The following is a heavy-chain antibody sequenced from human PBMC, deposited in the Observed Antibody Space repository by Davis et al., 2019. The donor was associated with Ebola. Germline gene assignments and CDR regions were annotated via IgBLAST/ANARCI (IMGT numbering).Heavy chain of an antibody. V-gene: IGHV4-4*07. D-gene: IGHD3-10*01. J-gene: IGHJ5*02. Sequence: SETLSLTCTVSGGSISSYYWSWIRQPAGKGLEWIGRIYTSGSTNYNPSLKSRVTMSVDTSKNQFSLKLSSVTAADTAVYYCARGRLYGWFGWFDPWGQGTLVTVSS. CDR3: ARGRLYGWFGWFDP. CDR2: IYTSGST. CDR1: GGSISSYY.